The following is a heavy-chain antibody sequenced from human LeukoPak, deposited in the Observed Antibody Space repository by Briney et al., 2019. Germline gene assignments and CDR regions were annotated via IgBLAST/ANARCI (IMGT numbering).Heavy chain of an antibody. CDR3: AKDSGPYGSLFDY. V-gene: IGHV3-20*04. CDR2: INWNGGST. D-gene: IGHD3-10*01. J-gene: IGHJ4*02. Sequence: PGGSLRLSCEVSGFTFDDYAMSWVRQAPGKGLEWVSGINWNGGSTGYADSVKGRFTISRDNAKNSLYLQMNSLRAEDTALYYCAKDSGPYGSLFDYWGQGTLVTVSS. CDR1: GFTFDDYA.